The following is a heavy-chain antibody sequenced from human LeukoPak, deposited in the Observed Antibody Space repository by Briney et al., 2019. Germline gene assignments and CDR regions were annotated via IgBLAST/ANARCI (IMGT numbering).Heavy chain of an antibody. V-gene: IGHV4-34*01. J-gene: IGHJ3*02. CDR1: GGSFSGYY. D-gene: IGHD3-10*01. Sequence: SETLSLTCAVYGGSFSGYYWSWIRQPPGKGLEWIGETNHSGSTIYNPSLKSRVTISVDTSKNQLSLKLNSVPAADTAVYYCARSIGPYGGEAFDIWGQGTMVTVSS. CDR3: ARSIGPYGGEAFDI. CDR2: TNHSGST.